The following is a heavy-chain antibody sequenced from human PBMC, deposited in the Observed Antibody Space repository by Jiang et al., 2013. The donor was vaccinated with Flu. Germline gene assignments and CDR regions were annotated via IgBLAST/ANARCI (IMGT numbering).Heavy chain of an antibody. CDR2: NNAGNGNT. V-gene: IGHV1-3*01. Sequence: GAEVKKPGASVKLSCKASGYTFNGHTIHWVRQAPGQGLEWMGWNNAGNGNTEYSQKFQGRVTITRDTSANTAYMELSNLRSEDTAVYYCARGGSSGYNPFDYWGQGTLVTV. CDR1: GYTFNGHT. CDR3: ARGGSSGYNPFDY. D-gene: IGHD3-22*01. J-gene: IGHJ4*02.